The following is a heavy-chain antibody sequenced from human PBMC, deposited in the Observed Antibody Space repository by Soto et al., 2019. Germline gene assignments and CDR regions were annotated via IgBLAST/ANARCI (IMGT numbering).Heavy chain of an antibody. CDR3: ARSPRPRPGYIVAATQRSGFMADWFDP. J-gene: IGHJ5*02. V-gene: IGHV3-21*01. Sequence: GGSLRLSCAASGFTFSSYSMNWVRQAPGKGLEWVSSISSSSSYIYYADSVKGRVTISVDTSKNQFSLKLSSVTAADTAVYYCARSPRPRPGYIVAATQRSGFMADWFDPWGQGTLVTVSS. CDR2: ISSSSSYI. CDR1: GFTFSSYS. D-gene: IGHD2-15*01.